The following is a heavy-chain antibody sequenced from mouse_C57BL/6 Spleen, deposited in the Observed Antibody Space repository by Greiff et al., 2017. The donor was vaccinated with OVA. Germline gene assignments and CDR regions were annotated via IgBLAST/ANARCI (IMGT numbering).Heavy chain of an antibody. J-gene: IGHJ2*01. D-gene: IGHD3-2*02. CDR1: GFTFSSYT. V-gene: IGHV5-9*01. CDR3: ARQGDSSGYVNYFDY. CDR2: ISGGGGNT. Sequence: EVHLVESGGGLVKPGGSLKLSCAASGFTFSSYTMSWVRQTPEKRLEWVATISGGGGNTYYPDSVKGRFTISRDNAKNTLYLQMSSLRSEDTALYYCARQGDSSGYVNYFDYWGQGTTLTVSS.